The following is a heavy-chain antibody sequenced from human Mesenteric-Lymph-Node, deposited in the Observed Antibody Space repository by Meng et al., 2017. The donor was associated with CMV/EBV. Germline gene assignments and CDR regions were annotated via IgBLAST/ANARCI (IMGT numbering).Heavy chain of an antibody. CDR2: IVGSGTST. D-gene: IGHD4-11*01. CDR1: GFTFSNFA. J-gene: IGHJ6*02. Sequence: GSLKISCAASGFTFSNFAMTWVRRAPGKGLEWVSVIVGSGTSTDYADSVKGRFTISRDNSKNTLYLQMNDVRAEDTAEYYCAKDHDSNYYYYYGMDVWGQGTTVTVSS. V-gene: IGHV3-23*01. CDR3: AKDHDSNYYYYYGMDV.